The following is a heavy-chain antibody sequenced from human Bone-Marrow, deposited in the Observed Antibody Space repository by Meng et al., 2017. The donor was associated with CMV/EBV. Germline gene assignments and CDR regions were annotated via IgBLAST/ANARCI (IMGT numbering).Heavy chain of an antibody. V-gene: IGHV3-30*02. CDR1: GFTFSNYG. CDR3: ASLRYGSGSHSPYYFDY. D-gene: IGHD3-10*01. Sequence: GGSLRLSCAASGFTFSNYGMHWVRQAPGKGLEWVAFVRYDGGDKFYADSVKGRFTISRDNSKNTLYLQMNSLRAEDTAVYYCASLRYGSGSHSPYYFDYWGQGTLVNVNS. CDR2: VRYDGGDK. J-gene: IGHJ4*02.